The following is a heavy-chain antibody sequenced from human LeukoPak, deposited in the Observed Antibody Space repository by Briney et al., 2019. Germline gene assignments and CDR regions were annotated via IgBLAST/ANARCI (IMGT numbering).Heavy chain of an antibody. J-gene: IGHJ6*03. V-gene: IGHV3-64*01. D-gene: IGHD3-3*01. CDR3: AREGITIFAMDV. CDR1: GFSFSTYA. CDR2: ISSNGVST. Sequence: GGSLRLPCAASGFSFSTYAMHWVRQAPGKGLEFVSAISSNGVSTYYAISVKGRFTISRDNSKSTLYLQVGSLRAEDMAVYYCAREGITIFAMDVWGKGTTVTVSS.